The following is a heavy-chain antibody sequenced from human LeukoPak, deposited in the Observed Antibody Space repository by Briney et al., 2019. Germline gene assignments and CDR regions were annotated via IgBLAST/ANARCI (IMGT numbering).Heavy chain of an antibody. CDR3: AKSSAAYGDEDFDY. Sequence: GGSLRLSCAASGFTFSSYGMHWVRQAPGKGLEWVAVIWYDGSNKYYADSVKGRFTISRDNSKNTLYLQMNSLRAEDTAVYYCAKSSAAYGDEDFDYWGQGTLVTVSS. D-gene: IGHD4-17*01. CDR1: GFTFSSYG. CDR2: IWYDGSNK. V-gene: IGHV3-33*06. J-gene: IGHJ4*02.